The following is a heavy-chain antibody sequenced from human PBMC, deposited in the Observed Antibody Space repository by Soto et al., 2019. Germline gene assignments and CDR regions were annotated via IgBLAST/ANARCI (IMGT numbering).Heavy chain of an antibody. CDR1: GGTFSSYA. J-gene: IGHJ4*02. D-gene: IGHD5-18*01. Sequence: GASVKVSCKASGGTFSSYAISWVRQAPGQGLEWMGGIIPIFGTANYAQKFQGRVTITADESTSTAYMELSSLRSEDTAVYYCARGALDTAMVHYYFDYWGQGTLVTVSS. CDR2: IIPIFGTA. CDR3: ARGALDTAMVHYYFDY. V-gene: IGHV1-69*13.